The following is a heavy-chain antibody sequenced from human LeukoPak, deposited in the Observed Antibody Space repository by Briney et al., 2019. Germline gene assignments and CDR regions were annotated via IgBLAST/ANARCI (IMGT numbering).Heavy chain of an antibody. V-gene: IGHV1-2*02. J-gene: IGHJ4*02. CDR3: AREAPHDYDDYVGPDY. Sequence: ASVKVSCKASGYTFTGYYMHWVRQAPGQGLEWMGWINPNSGGTNYAQKFQGRVTMTRDTSISTAYMELSRLRSDDTAVYYCAREAPHDYDDYVGPDYWGQGTLVTVSS. CDR2: INPNSGGT. D-gene: IGHD4-17*01. CDR1: GYTFTGYY.